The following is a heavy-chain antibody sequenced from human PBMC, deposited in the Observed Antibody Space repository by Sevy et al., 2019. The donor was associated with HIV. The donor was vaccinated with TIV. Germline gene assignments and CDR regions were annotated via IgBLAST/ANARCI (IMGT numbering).Heavy chain of an antibody. D-gene: IGHD3-16*01. CDR2: IRGDGTTT. CDR3: ARYAYDSNFDY. J-gene: IGHJ4*02. Sequence: GGSLRLSCAASGFTFSNYWMHWVRQVPGEGPTWVSNIRGDGTTTVYADSVKGRFTISRDNAKNTLYLQMNNLRAEDTATYYCARYAYDSNFDYWGQGTLVTVSS. CDR1: GFTFSNYW. V-gene: IGHV3-74*01.